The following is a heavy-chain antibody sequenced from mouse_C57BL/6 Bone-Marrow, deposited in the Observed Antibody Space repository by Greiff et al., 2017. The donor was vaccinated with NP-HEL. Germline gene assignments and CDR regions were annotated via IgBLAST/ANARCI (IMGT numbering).Heavy chain of an antibody. CDR3: AGYGSSDYFDY. CDR2: IHPNSGST. J-gene: IGHJ2*01. Sequence: QVQLQQPGAELVKPGASVKLSCKASGYTFTSYWMHWVKQRPGQGLEWIGMIHPNSGSTNYNEKFKSKATLTVDKSSSTAYMQLSSLTSEDSAVYYCAGYGSSDYFDYWGQGTTLTVAS. CDR1: GYTFTSYW. V-gene: IGHV1-64*01. D-gene: IGHD1-1*01.